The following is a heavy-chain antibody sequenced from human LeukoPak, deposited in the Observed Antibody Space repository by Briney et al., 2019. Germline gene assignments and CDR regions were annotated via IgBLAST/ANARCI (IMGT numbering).Heavy chain of an antibody. CDR3: ARDLRNYDILTGYNNWFDP. V-gene: IGHV3-21*01. CDR2: ISSSSSYI. CDR1: GFTFSSYS. Sequence: PGGSLRLSCAASGFTFSSYSMNWVRQAPGKGLEWVSSISSSSSYIYYADSVKGRFTISRDNAKNSLYLQMNSLRAEDTAVYYCARDLRNYDILTGYNNWFDPWGQGTLVTVSS. D-gene: IGHD3-9*01. J-gene: IGHJ5*02.